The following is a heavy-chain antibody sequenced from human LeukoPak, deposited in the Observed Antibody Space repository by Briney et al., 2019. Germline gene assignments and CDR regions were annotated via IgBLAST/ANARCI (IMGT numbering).Heavy chain of an antibody. CDR1: GGSISSSSYY. D-gene: IGHD3-16*01. Sequence: SETLSLTCTVSGGSISSSSYYWGWIRQPPGKGLEWIGSIYYSGSTYYNPSLKSRVTISVDTSKNQFSLKLSSVTAADTAVYYCARRGVMWGLFDYWGQGTLVTVSS. J-gene: IGHJ4*02. CDR3: ARRGVMWGLFDY. V-gene: IGHV4-39*01. CDR2: IYYSGST.